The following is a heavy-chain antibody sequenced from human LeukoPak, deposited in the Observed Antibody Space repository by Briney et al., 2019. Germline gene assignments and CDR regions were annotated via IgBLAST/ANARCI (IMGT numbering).Heavy chain of an antibody. Sequence: GASVKVSCKASGYTFTSYGISWVRQAPGQGLEWMGWISAYNGNTNYAQMLQGRVTMTTDTSTSTAYMELRSLRSDDTAVYYCAGRAYCGGDCYFPPDYWGQGTLVTVSS. CDR1: GYTFTSYG. J-gene: IGHJ4*02. D-gene: IGHD2-21*02. V-gene: IGHV1-18*01. CDR2: ISAYNGNT. CDR3: AGRAYCGGDCYFPPDY.